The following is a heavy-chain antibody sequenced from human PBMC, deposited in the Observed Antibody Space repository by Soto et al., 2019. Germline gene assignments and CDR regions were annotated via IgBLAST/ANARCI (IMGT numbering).Heavy chain of an antibody. J-gene: IGHJ4*02. CDR1: GGSISSYY. CDR2: IYYSGST. Sequence: SETLSLTCTVSGGSISSYYWSWIRQPPGKGLEWIGYIYYSGSTNYNPSLKSRVTISVDTSKNQFSLKLSSVTAADTAVYYCARAYGDCFDYSGQGTLVTVSS. CDR3: ARAYGDCFDY. V-gene: IGHV4-59*01. D-gene: IGHD4-17*01.